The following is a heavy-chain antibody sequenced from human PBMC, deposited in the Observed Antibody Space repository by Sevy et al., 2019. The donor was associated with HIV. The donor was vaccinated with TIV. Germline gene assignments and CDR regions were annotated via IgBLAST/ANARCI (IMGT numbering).Heavy chain of an antibody. Sequence: SETLSLTCTVSGGSISSYYWSWIRQPPGKGLEWIGYIYYSGSTNYNPSLKSRVTISVDTSKNQCSLKLSSVTAADTAVYYCARDRLKAAAGTGGDYYYYDGMDVWGQGTTVTVSS. D-gene: IGHD6-13*01. CDR1: GGSISSYY. V-gene: IGHV4-59*01. CDR2: IYYSGST. J-gene: IGHJ6*02. CDR3: ARDRLKAAAGTGGDYYYYDGMDV.